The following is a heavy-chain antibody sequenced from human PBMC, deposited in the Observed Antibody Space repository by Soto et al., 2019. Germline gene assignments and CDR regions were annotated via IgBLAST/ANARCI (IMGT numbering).Heavy chain of an antibody. CDR3: ARSDWFDP. CDR2: INSDESST. J-gene: IGHJ5*02. V-gene: IGHV3-74*01. CDR1: GFTFSNYW. Sequence: EVQLVESGGGLVQPGGSLRLSCAASGFTFSNYWMHWVRQAPGKGLMWVSRINSDESSTYYADSVKGRFTISRDNAKNTLYLQMNNLRAEDTAVYYCARSDWFDPWGQGNLVTVSS.